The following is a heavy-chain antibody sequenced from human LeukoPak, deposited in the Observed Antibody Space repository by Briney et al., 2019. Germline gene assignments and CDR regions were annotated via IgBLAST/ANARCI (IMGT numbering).Heavy chain of an antibody. Sequence: PSETLSLTCTVSGGSISSSSYYWGWIRQPPGKGLEWIGSIYYSGSTYYNPSLKSRVTISVDTSKNQFSLKLSSVTAADTAVYYCARIEYSSSCDYWGQGTLVTVSS. D-gene: IGHD6-6*01. CDR1: GGSISSSSYY. CDR2: IYYSGST. CDR3: ARIEYSSSCDY. V-gene: IGHV4-39*07. J-gene: IGHJ4*02.